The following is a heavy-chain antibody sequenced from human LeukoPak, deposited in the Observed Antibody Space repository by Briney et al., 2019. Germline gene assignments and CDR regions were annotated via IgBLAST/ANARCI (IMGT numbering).Heavy chain of an antibody. CDR1: GYTFTSYG. CDR3: ARDLGPYYYDSSGSVLGY. Sequence: ASVKVSCKASGYTFTSYGISWVRQAPGQGLEWMGWISAYNGNTNYAQKLQGRVTMTTDTSTSTAYMELRSLRSDDTAVYYCARDLGPYYYDSSGSVLGYWGQGTLVTVSS. CDR2: ISAYNGNT. J-gene: IGHJ4*02. D-gene: IGHD3-22*01. V-gene: IGHV1-18*01.